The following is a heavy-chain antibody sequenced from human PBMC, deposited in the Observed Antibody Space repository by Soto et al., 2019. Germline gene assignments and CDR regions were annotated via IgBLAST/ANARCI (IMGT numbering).Heavy chain of an antibody. CDR3: ASYCSGGSCYPYYYYGMDV. D-gene: IGHD2-15*01. V-gene: IGHV1-69*01. Sequence: QVQLVQSGAEVKKPGSSVKVSCKASGGTFSSYAISWVRQAPGQGLEWMGGSIPIFGTANYAQKFQGRVTITADESTSTAYMELSSLRSEDTAVYYCASYCSGGSCYPYYYYGMDVWGQGTTVTVSS. J-gene: IGHJ6*02. CDR2: SIPIFGTA. CDR1: GGTFSSYA.